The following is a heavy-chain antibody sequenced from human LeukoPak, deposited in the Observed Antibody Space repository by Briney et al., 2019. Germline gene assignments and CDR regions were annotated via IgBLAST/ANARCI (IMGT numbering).Heavy chain of an antibody. CDR3: ARGAAAGPYYFDY. Sequence: PGGSLRLSCAASGFTFSSYAMHWVRQAPGKGLEWVAVISYDGSNKYYADSVKGRFTISRDNSKNTLYLQMNSLRAEDTAVYYCARGAAAGPYYFDYWGQGTLVTVSS. CDR1: GFTFSSYA. V-gene: IGHV3-30-3*01. J-gene: IGHJ4*02. CDR2: ISYDGSNK. D-gene: IGHD6-13*01.